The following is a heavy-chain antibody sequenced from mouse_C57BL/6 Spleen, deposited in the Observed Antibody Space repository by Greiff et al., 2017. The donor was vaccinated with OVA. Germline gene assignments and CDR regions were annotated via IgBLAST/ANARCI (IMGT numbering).Heavy chain of an antibody. CDR2: INPYNGDT. CDR3: ARDGSSPPFAY. Sequence: VQLQQSGPELVKPGDSVKISCKASGYSFTGYFMNWVMQSHGKSLEWIGRINPYNGDTFYNQKFKGKATLTVDKSSSTAHMELRSLTSEDSAVYYCARDGSSPPFAYWGQGTLVTVSA. V-gene: IGHV1-20*01. D-gene: IGHD1-1*01. CDR1: GYSFTGYF. J-gene: IGHJ3*01.